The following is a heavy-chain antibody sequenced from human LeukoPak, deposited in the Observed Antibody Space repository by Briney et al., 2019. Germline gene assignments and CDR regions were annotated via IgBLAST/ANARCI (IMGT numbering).Heavy chain of an antibody. CDR2: IRSKIYGGTT. CDR3: VRYSSGADY. D-gene: IGHD6-25*01. CDR1: GFTFDNYA. Sequence: GGSLRLSCTASGFTFDNYAMSWFRQAPGKGLEWVGFIRSKIYGGTTEYAASVKGRFTISRDDSKSIAYLQMTSLKSEDTAVYYCVRYSSGADYWGQGTLVTVSS. J-gene: IGHJ4*02. V-gene: IGHV3-49*03.